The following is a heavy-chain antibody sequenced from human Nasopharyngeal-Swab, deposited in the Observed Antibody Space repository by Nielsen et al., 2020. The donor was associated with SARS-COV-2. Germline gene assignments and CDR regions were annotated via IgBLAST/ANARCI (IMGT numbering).Heavy chain of an antibody. D-gene: IGHD1-26*01. V-gene: IGHV3-21*01. Sequence: GGSLRLSCAASGFTFSSYSMNWVRQAPGKGLEWVSSISSSSSYIYYADSVKGRFTISRDNAKNTLYLQINTLTGEDTAVYHCARGSGPHGSWDYWGQGTLVTVSS. CDR2: ISSSSSYI. CDR1: GFTFSSYS. CDR3: ARGSGPHGSWDY. J-gene: IGHJ4*02.